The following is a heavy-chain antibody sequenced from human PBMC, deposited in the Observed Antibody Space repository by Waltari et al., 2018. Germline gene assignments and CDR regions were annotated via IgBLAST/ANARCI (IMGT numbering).Heavy chain of an antibody. CDR1: GYSIRSVYY. D-gene: IGHD6-13*01. CDR2: VYHSGNT. Sequence: QVQLQESGPGLLNPSETLSLTCAVPGYSIRSVYYWGWVRQPPGKGLEWIGSVYHSGNTYYNPSLKSRLSISADTSNNQLSLKLSSVTAADTAVYYCARGAAAGSGPLIDYWGQGILVTVSS. J-gene: IGHJ4*02. CDR3: ARGAAAGSGPLIDY. V-gene: IGHV4-38-2*01.